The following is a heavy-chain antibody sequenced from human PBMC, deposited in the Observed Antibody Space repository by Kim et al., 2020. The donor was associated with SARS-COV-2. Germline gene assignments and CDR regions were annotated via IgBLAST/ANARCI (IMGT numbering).Heavy chain of an antibody. D-gene: IGHD3-9*01. V-gene: IGHV3-9*01. CDR3: AKAILRYFGEHVAFDI. CDR2: FSWYSGSI. J-gene: IGHJ3*02. Sequence: GGSLRLSCAASGFTFDDYAMHWVRQAPGKGLEWVSGFSWYSGSIGYADSVKGRFTISRANAKNSLYLQMNSLRAEDTALYYCAKAILRYFGEHVAFDIWGQGTMVTVSS. CDR1: GFTFDDYA.